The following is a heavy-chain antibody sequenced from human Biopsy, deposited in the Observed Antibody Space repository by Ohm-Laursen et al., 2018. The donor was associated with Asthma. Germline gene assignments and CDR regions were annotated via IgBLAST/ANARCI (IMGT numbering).Heavy chain of an antibody. Sequence: SLRPSCAASRFTYEMHWVRQVPGKGPEWVALISFDGRYEYYADSVKGRFTISRDNPMKRLYLQMSSLTAEDTAVYYCASRGGDFWSGYYMDYWGQGTLVTVSS. J-gene: IGHJ4*02. D-gene: IGHD3-3*01. CDR3: ASRGGDFWSGYYMDY. V-gene: IGHV3-30*03. CDR2: ISFDGRYE. CDR1: RFTYE.